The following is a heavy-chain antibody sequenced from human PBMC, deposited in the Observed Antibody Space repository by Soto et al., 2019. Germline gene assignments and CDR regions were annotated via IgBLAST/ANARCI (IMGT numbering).Heavy chain of an antibody. V-gene: IGHV4-39*01. CDR1: GGSLSSRGYY. Sequence: PSETLSLTCTVSGGSLSSRGYYWGWIRQPPGKGLEWIGTIYYSGSTYYNPSLKSRVTISVDTSKNQFSLKLSSVTAADTAVYYCPTSNWFDPWGQGTLVTVSS. CDR3: PTSNWFDP. CDR2: IYYSGST. J-gene: IGHJ5*02.